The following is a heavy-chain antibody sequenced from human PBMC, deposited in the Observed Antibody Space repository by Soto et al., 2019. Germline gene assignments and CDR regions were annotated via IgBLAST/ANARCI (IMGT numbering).Heavy chain of an antibody. D-gene: IGHD3-22*01. CDR3: ARAVVLTFSRFYDVDV. J-gene: IGHJ6*02. CDR2: LIPMFGTT. Sequence: QVQLVQSGAEVKTPGSSVKVSCEASGGTFSSYSINWVRQAPGQGLEWMGRLIPMFGTTDYAQRFQGRVTFTADESTSTASMEATHVTCEDTAVYYCARAVVLTFSRFYDVDVWGQGTTVTVSS. V-gene: IGHV1-69*18. CDR1: GGTFSSYS.